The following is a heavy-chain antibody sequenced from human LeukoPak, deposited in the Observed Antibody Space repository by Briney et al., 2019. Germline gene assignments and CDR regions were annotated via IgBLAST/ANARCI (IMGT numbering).Heavy chain of an antibody. Sequence: KTGGSLRLSCAASGFTFTSYTMNWVRQAPGKGLEWVSDISSSGSYIDYADSVKGRFTISRDNAKNSLFLHMNSLRAEDTAVYYCARSLIADGAFDIWGQGTMVTVSP. J-gene: IGHJ3*02. D-gene: IGHD2-8*01. V-gene: IGHV3-21*01. CDR2: ISSSGSYI. CDR3: ARSLIADGAFDI. CDR1: GFTFTSYT.